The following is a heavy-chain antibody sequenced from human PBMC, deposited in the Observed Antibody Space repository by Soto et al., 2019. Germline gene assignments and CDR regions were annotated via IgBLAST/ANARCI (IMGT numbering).Heavy chain of an antibody. CDR2: IYYSGST. CDR1: GGSISSSSYY. J-gene: IGHJ6*03. V-gene: IGHV4-39*01. CDR3: ARHLNPDIVLMVYAPPDYYYYYMDV. Sequence: SETLSLTSTVSGGSISSSSYYWGWIRQPPGKGLEWIGSIYYSGSTYYNPSLKSRVTISVDTSKNQFSLKLSSVTAADTAVYYCARHLNPDIVLMVYAPPDYYYYYMDVWGKGTTVTVSS. D-gene: IGHD2-8*01.